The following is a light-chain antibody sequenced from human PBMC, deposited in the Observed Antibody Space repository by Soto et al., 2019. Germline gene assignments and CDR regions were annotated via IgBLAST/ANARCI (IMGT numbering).Light chain of an antibody. J-gene: IGKJ3*01. CDR3: QQYNDWPFT. CDR1: QSVRSS. Sequence: EIVLTQSPATLSLSPGERATLSCRASQSVRSSCLAWYQQKPGQAPRLLIYGVSTRATGIPARFSGSESGTEFTLTISSLQSEDFAVYYCQQYNDWPFTFGPGTKVDI. V-gene: IGKV3-15*01. CDR2: GVS.